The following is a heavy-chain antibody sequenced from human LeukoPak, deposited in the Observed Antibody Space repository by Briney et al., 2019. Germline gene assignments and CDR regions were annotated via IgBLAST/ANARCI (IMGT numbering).Heavy chain of an antibody. CDR3: TRGRDTTGYFVY. CDR2: IYTNTGNP. V-gene: IGHV7-4-1*02. CDR1: GYTFTSYA. D-gene: IGHD3-22*01. J-gene: IGHJ4*02. Sequence: ASVKVSCKTSGYTFTSYAINWVRQATGQGLEWMGWIYTNTGNPTYAQGFAGRFVFSLDTSVTTTYLQISSLKAEDTAVYFCTRGRDTTGYFVYWGQGTLVTVSS.